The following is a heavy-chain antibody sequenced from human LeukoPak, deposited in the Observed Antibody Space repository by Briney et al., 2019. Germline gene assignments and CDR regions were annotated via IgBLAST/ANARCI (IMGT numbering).Heavy chain of an antibody. V-gene: IGHV5-51*01. J-gene: IGHJ4*02. D-gene: IGHD3-22*01. CDR2: IYPGDSDT. CDR1: GYNFTKYW. CDR3: ARLYDSSAYSLDY. Sequence: GESLKISCKGSGYNFTKYWIGWVRQMPGKGLEWMGVIYPGDSDTRYSPSFRGQVTISADKSISTAYLQWSSLKASDTAMYYCARLYDSSAYSLDYWGQGTLVTVSS.